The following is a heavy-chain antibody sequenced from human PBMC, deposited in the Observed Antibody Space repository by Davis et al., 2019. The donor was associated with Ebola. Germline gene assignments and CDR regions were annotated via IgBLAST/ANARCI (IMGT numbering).Heavy chain of an antibody. J-gene: IGHJ4*02. D-gene: IGHD2-2*02. CDR2: IWYDGSNK. CDR3: ARDRQVVPGAIRGIFDY. Sequence: GESLKISCAASGFTFSSYGMHWVRQAPGKGLEWVAVIWYDGSNKYYADSVKGRFTISRDNSKNTLYLQMNSLRAEDTAVYYCARDRQVVPGAIRGIFDYWGQGTLVTVSS. V-gene: IGHV3-33*01. CDR1: GFTFSSYG.